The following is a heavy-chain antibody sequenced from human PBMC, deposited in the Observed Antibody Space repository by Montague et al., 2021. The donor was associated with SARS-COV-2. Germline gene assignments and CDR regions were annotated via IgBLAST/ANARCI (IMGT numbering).Heavy chain of an antibody. D-gene: IGHD3-22*01. Sequence: SETLSLTCAVYGGSFSAYYWSWIRQPPGKGLEWIGEINHRGTSKYNTSLKSRVSISLDTSKNQFSLYLSSVTAADTAVSYYARGRQHFNMIVVVMTGGEYYFDYWGQGTLVTVSS. CDR3: ARGRQHFNMIVVVMTGGEYYFDY. CDR2: INHRGTS. V-gene: IGHV4-34*01. J-gene: IGHJ4*02. CDR1: GGSFSAYY.